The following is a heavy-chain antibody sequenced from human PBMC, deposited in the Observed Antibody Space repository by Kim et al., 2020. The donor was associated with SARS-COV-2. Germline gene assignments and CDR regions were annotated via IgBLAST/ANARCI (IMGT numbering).Heavy chain of an antibody. CDR1: GYTLTELS. CDR3: ATAQYSSSPMPLLGY. CDR2: FDPEDGET. Sequence: ASVKVSCKVSGYTLTELSMHWVRQAPGKGLEWMGGFDPEDGETIYAQKFQGRVTMTEDTSTDTAYMELSSLRSEDTAVYYCATAQYSSSPMPLLGYWGQGTLVTVSS. D-gene: IGHD6-6*01. J-gene: IGHJ4*02. V-gene: IGHV1-24*01.